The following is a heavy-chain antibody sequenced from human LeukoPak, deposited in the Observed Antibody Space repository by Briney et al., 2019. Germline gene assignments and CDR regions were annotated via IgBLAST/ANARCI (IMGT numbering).Heavy chain of an antibody. Sequence: ASVKVSCKASGYTFTGYYMHWVRQAPGQGLEWMGWINPNSGGTNYAQKFQGRVTMTRDMSISTAYMELSRLRSDDTAVYYCARGNRITMIVVVITSADYWGQGTLVTVSS. CDR3: ARGNRITMIVVVITSADY. CDR1: GYTFTGYY. V-gene: IGHV1-2*02. J-gene: IGHJ4*02. D-gene: IGHD3-22*01. CDR2: INPNSGGT.